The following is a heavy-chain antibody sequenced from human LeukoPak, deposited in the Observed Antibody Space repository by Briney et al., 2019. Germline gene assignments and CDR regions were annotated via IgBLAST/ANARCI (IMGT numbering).Heavy chain of an antibody. CDR3: ARRGAKKNSNYGLLDY. D-gene: IGHD4-11*01. J-gene: IGHJ4*02. CDR1: GGSIGSSDYY. V-gene: IGHV4-39*01. CDR2: IYYTGST. Sequence: PSETLSLTCSVSGGSIGSSDYYWGWIRQPPGKGLECIANIYYTGSTYYNPSLKSRVTISVDTSKNQFSLQLISVTAADTAVYYCARRGAKKNSNYGLLDYWGQGALVTVSS.